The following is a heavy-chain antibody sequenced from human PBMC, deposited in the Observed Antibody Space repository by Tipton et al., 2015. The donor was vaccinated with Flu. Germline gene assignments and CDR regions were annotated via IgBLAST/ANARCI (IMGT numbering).Heavy chain of an antibody. Sequence: QLVQSGAEVREPGASVKVSCKATGYTFTTYNMHWVRQAPGQGLEWMGIIYPSGGATRYAQKFQGRVTVTRDKSTTTVYMELSSLTSDDTAVYYCARDLGAGTDTFADWGRGTLVTVSS. J-gene: IGHJ4*02. V-gene: IGHV1-46*01. CDR1: GYTFTTYN. CDR2: IYPSGGAT. D-gene: IGHD3-10*01. CDR3: ARDLGAGTDTFAD.